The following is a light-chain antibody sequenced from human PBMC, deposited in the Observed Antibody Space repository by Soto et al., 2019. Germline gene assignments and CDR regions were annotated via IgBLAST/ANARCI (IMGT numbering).Light chain of an antibody. CDR2: GAS. V-gene: IGKV3-20*01. J-gene: IGKJ1*01. CDR3: QQYGSSPHWT. CDR1: QSVSSSY. Sequence: EIVLTQSPGTLSLSPGERANLSCRASQSVSSSYLAWYQQKPGQAPRLLIYGASSRATGIPDRFSGSGSGTDFTLTISRLEPEDVAVYYCQQYGSSPHWTFGQGTKVEIK.